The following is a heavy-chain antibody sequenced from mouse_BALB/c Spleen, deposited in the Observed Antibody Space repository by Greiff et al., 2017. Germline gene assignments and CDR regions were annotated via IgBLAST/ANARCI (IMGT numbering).Heavy chain of an antibody. J-gene: IGHJ4*01. D-gene: IGHD1-2*01. Sequence: EVHLVESGGGLVKPGGSLKLSCAASGFTFSSYAMSWVRQTPEKRLEWVASISSGGSTYYPDSVKGRFTISRDNARNILYLQMSSLRSEDTAMYYCARSTTATAMDYWGQGTSVTVSS. CDR1: GFTFSSYA. CDR2: ISSGGST. V-gene: IGHV5-6-5*01. CDR3: ARSTTATAMDY.